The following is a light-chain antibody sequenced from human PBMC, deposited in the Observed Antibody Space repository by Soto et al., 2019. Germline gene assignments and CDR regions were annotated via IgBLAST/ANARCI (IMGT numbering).Light chain of an antibody. Sequence: EIVLTQSPSTLSLSPGEGATRCCSVSQSVSTFSAWFQQKPGQAPRLLIYGASTRATGTPARFSGSGSGTEFTLTISSLQSEDFAVYYCQQYDNWPITFGQGTRLEI. CDR3: QQYDNWPIT. CDR1: QSVSTF. CDR2: GAS. J-gene: IGKJ5*01. V-gene: IGKV3-15*01.